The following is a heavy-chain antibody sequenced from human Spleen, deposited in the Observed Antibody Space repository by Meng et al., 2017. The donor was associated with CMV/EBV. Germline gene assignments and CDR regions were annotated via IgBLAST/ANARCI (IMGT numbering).Heavy chain of an antibody. V-gene: IGHV3-30-3*01. CDR3: VRDCCGVPYDA. CDR1: GFPFSPYA. D-gene: IGHD3-10*01. Sequence: SCASSGFPFSPYAMHWVRPTPGKGLEWVAVLSYDGSHNYYADSVKVRFTISRDNAKNTLYLQMNNLRVEDTAIYYCVRDCCGVPYDAWGQGTLVTVSS. J-gene: IGHJ5*02. CDR2: LSYDGSHN.